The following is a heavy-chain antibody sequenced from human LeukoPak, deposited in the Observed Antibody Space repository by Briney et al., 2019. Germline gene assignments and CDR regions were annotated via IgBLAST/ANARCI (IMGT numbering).Heavy chain of an antibody. J-gene: IGHJ4*02. CDR3: ARGGNSDY. CDR2: IKQDGREK. V-gene: IGHV3-7*01. Sequence: PGGSLRLSCVASGFTFRSYSMNWVRQAPGEGLEWVANIKQDGREKYYVDSVKGRFTISRDNAKNSLYLQMNSLRAEDTAVYYCARGGNSDYWGQGTLVTVSS. CDR1: GFTFRSYS. D-gene: IGHD4-23*01.